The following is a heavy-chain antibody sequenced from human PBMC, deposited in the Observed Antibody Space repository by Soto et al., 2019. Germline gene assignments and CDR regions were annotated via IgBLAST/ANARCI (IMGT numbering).Heavy chain of an antibody. V-gene: IGHV3-23*01. CDR1: VFTFSSYA. Sequence: PVGSLRLSCASSVFTFSSYAMSCVRHSPGKWLEWVSTISGSDGRTYSTDSVKGRFTISRDNSRNTAYLQMNSLRVEDTAVYYCAKGVPQYTHLALFEYWGRGTLVSVSS. D-gene: IGHD2-2*02. CDR3: AKGVPQYTHLALFEY. CDR2: ISGSDGRT. J-gene: IGHJ4*02.